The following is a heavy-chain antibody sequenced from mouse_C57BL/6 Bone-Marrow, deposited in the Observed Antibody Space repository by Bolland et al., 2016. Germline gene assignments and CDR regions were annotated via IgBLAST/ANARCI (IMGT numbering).Heavy chain of an antibody. CDR2: TGGT. CDR3: ARPYYGSSYAMDY. D-gene: IGHD1-1*01. Sequence: TGGTTYNQKFKAKATLTVDKSSSTAYMQLKSLTSEDSAVYYCARPYYGSSYAMDYWGQGTLV. V-gene: IGHV1-42*01. J-gene: IGHJ3*01.